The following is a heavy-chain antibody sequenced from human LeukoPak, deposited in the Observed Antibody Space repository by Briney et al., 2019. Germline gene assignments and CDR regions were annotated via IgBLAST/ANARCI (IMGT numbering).Heavy chain of an antibody. CDR2: IYYSGST. CDR1: GGSISSYY. D-gene: IGHD3-22*01. V-gene: IGHV4-59*01. Sequence: SETLSLTCTVSGGSISSYYWSWIRQPPGKGLEWIGYIYYSGSTNYNPSLKSRVTISVDTSKNQFSLKLSSVTAADTAVYYCARSRSGYYRWGQGTLVTVSS. J-gene: IGHJ5*02. CDR3: ARSRSGYYR.